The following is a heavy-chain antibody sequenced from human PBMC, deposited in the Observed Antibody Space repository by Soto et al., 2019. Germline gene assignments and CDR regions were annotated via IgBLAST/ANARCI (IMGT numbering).Heavy chain of an antibody. CDR1: GGTFSSYA. D-gene: IGHD6-19*01. Sequence: QVQLVQSGAEVKKPGSSVKVSCKASGGTFSSYAISWVRQAPGQALAWMGGIIPILGTANYAQKFQGRVTITADESTRTAYRELSSLRSEDTAVYYCAREGGYSSGWYGGWYFDLWGRGTLVTVSS. J-gene: IGHJ2*01. CDR3: AREGGYSSGWYGGWYFDL. CDR2: IIPILGTA. V-gene: IGHV1-69*01.